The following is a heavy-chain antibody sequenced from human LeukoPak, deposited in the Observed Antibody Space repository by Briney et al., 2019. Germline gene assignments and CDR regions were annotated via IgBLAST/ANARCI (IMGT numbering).Heavy chain of an antibody. CDR2: IYSGGST. CDR1: GFTFSSYW. J-gene: IGHJ5*02. CDR3: ARSITMVRGVSWFDP. D-gene: IGHD3-10*01. V-gene: IGHV3-53*01. Sequence: QPGGSLRLSCAASGFTFSSYWMSWVRQAPGKGLEWVSVIYSGGSTYYADSVKGRFTISRDNSKNTLYLQMNSLRAEDTAVYYCARSITMVRGVSWFDPWGQGTLVTVSS.